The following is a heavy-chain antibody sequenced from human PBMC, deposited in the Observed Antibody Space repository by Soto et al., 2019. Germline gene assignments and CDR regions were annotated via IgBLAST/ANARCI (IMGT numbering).Heavy chain of an antibody. CDR2: ITPIFGTA. D-gene: IGHD2-15*01. J-gene: IGHJ3*02. CDR1: GGTFSSYA. V-gene: IGHV1-69*01. Sequence: QVQLVQSGAEVKKPGSSEKDSCKASGGTFSSYASSWMRQAPGQGLECMGGITPIFGTANYAQKCQGRVTVPSDDYNSIDYMELSSMRSEDTAVYYCAIDMLGGGSCYSSEDAFDIWGQGTMVTVSS. CDR3: AIDMLGGGSCYSSEDAFDI.